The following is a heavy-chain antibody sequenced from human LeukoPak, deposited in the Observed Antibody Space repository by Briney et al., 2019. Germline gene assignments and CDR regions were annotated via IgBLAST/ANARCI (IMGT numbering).Heavy chain of an antibody. CDR1: GGTFTDYS. CDR2: IIPIFGTA. CDR3: ARGDPYYYDSSGYYAPTSHYYYYYYGMDV. D-gene: IGHD3-22*01. V-gene: IGHV1-69*01. Sequence: GASVTVSCKAPGGTFTDYSISWVRQAPGQGLEWMGGIIPIFGTANYAQKFQGRVTITADESTSTAYMELSSLRSEDTAVYYCARGDPYYYDSSGYYAPTSHYYYYYYGMDVWGQGTTVTVSS. J-gene: IGHJ6*02.